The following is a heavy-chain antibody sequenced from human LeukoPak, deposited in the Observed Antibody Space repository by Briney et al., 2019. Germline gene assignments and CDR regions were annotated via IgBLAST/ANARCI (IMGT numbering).Heavy chain of an antibody. J-gene: IGHJ4*02. D-gene: IGHD2/OR15-2a*01. CDR3: AKYSTAFDY. CDR2: ISGSGGST. CDR1: GFTFSSYS. V-gene: IGHV3-23*01. Sequence: GGSLRLSCAASGFTFSSYSMSWVRQAPGKGLEGVSAISGSGGSTYYADSVKGRFTISRDNSKNTQYMQMNSLRAEDTDVYYCAKYSTAFDYWGQGTLVTVSS.